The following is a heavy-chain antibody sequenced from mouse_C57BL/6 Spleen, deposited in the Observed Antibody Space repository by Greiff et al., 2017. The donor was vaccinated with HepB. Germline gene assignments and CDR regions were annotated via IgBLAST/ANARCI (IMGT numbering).Heavy chain of an antibody. CDR1: GFTFSSYG. J-gene: IGHJ2*01. D-gene: IGHD2-4*01. CDR3: ARPICYDYDFDY. V-gene: IGHV5-6*01. CDR2: ISSGGSYT. Sequence: EVHLVESGGDLVKPGGSLKLSCAASGFTFSSYGMSWVRQTPDKRLEWVATISSGGSYTYYPDSVKGRFTISRDNAKNTLYLQMSSLKSEDTAMYYCARPICYDYDFDYWGKGTTLTVSS.